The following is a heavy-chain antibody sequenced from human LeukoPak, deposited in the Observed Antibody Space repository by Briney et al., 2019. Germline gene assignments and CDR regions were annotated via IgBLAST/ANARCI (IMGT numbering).Heavy chain of an antibody. CDR2: MSGSGGRT. CDR3: AKWGCSGGSCYPFDY. J-gene: IGHJ4*02. Sequence: GGSLRLSCAASGFTVSSNYMNWVRQAPGKGLEWVSAMSGSGGRTYYADSVKGRFTISRDNSKNTLYLQMNSLSAEDTAVYYCAKWGCSGGSCYPFDYWGQGTLVTVSS. CDR1: GFTVSSNY. D-gene: IGHD2-15*01. V-gene: IGHV3-23*01.